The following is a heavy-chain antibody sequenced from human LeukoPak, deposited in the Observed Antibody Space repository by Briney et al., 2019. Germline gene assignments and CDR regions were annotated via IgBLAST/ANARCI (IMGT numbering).Heavy chain of an antibody. CDR3: ARAHPGDYSDFQFDY. CDR2: ISSTSSNI. V-gene: IGHV3-48*01. CDR1: GFIFSSYS. Sequence: GGSLRLSCAASGFIFSSYSMNWGRQAPGKGLEWVSYISSTSSNIYYAHSVKGRFTISRNNAKNSLYLQMNSLRAEDTAVYYCARAHPGDYSDFQFDYWGQGTLVTVSS. J-gene: IGHJ4*02. D-gene: IGHD4-11*01.